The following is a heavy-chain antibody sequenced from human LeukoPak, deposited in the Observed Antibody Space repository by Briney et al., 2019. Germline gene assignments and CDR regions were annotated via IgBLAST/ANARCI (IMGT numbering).Heavy chain of an antibody. Sequence: GGSLRLSCAGSGFSFNNYLMHWVRQAPGKGLVWVSRINTDGSHSMYADSGKGRFSISRDNTKNTLYLQMNSLRAEDTAVYYCTRDLNGDPYYYLDVWGKGTTVTVSS. CDR1: GFSFNNYL. J-gene: IGHJ6*03. D-gene: IGHD4-17*01. CDR2: INTDGSHS. V-gene: IGHV3-74*03. CDR3: TRDLNGDPYYYLDV.